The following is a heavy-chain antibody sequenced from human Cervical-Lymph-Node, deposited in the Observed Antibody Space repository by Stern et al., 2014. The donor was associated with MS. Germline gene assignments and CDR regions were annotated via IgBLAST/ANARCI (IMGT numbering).Heavy chain of an antibody. CDR3: ARDQGGIAAY. J-gene: IGHJ4*02. CDR1: GDTFSINS. CDR2: IVPMFGTP. D-gene: IGHD6-13*01. V-gene: IGHV1-69*01. Sequence: QLVQSGAEVKKPGSSVKVSCKASGDTFSINSISWVRQTPGQGPEWMGGIVPMFGTPNYAQKFQGRVTTTADESTSTAYMELSGLTSEDTAVYYCARDQGGIAAYWGQGTLVTVSS.